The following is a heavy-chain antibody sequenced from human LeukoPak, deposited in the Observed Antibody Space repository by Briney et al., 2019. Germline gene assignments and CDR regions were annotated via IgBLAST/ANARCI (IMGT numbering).Heavy chain of an antibody. J-gene: IGHJ4*02. V-gene: IGHV1-69*13. CDR1: GGTFSSYA. CDR3: AREEYGYALGAFDY. CDR2: IIPIFGTA. Sequence: SVKVSCKASGGTFSSYAISWVRQAPGQGLEWMGGIIPIFGTANYAQKFQGRVTITADESTSTAYMELSSLRSEDTAVYYCAREEYGYALGAFDYWGQGTLVTVSS. D-gene: IGHD2-2*01.